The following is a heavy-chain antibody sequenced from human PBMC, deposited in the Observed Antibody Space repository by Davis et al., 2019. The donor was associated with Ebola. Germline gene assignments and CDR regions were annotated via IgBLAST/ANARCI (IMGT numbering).Heavy chain of an antibody. V-gene: IGHV4-59*01. J-gene: IGHJ6*02. Sequence: MPSETLSLTCTVSGGSISSYYWSWIRQPPGKGLEWIGYIYYSGSTNYNPSLKSRVTISVDTSKNQFSLKLSSVTAADTAVYYCARDLGYCTNGVCPRGEGMDVWGQGTTVTVSS. CDR3: ARDLGYCTNGVCPRGEGMDV. CDR2: IYYSGST. CDR1: GGSISSYY. D-gene: IGHD2-8*01.